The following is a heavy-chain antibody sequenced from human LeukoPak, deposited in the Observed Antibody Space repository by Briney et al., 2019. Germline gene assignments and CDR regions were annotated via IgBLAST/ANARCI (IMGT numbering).Heavy chain of an antibody. CDR2: IKQDGSEK. Sequence: GGSLRLSCAASGFTFSTYWMSWVRQAPGKGLGWVANIKQDGSEKNYVDSVKGRFSISRDNAKNTLYLQMSSLSAEDTAVYYCARTTTPHYYGSGSYALGYWGQGTLVTVPS. CDR3: ARTTTPHYYGSGSYALGY. D-gene: IGHD3-10*01. CDR1: GFTFSTYW. V-gene: IGHV3-7*02. J-gene: IGHJ4*02.